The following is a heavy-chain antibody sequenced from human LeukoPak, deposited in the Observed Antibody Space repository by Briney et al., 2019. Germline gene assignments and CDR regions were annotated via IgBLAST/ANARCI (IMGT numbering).Heavy chain of an antibody. J-gene: IGHJ4*02. Sequence: PSETLSLTCTVSGFSISSGYYWGWIRQPPGQGLEYIGSVYHTGITYYNSSLKSRLTISVDTSKNQFSLKLSSVTAADTAVYYCARLYSSSWFEGFDYWGQGTLVTVSS. CDR3: ARLYSSSWFEGFDY. CDR2: VYHTGIT. CDR1: GFSISSGYY. V-gene: IGHV4-38-2*02. D-gene: IGHD6-13*01.